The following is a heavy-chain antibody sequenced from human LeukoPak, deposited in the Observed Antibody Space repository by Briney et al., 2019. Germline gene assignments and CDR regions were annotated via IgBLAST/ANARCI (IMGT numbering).Heavy chain of an antibody. D-gene: IGHD6-13*01. CDR1: DSTFTFYI. V-gene: IGHV1-2*02. J-gene: IGHJ1*01. Sequence: ASGTVSVTSSDSTFTFYILNWVRQPPGQGLGWMGWLNPNSGGTNYAQKFQGRVTITRDTSNSTAYMELSRLRSDDTAVYYCARGYPLSTTAAGTYFQHWGQGTLVTVSS. CDR2: LNPNSGGT. CDR3: ARGYPLSTTAAGTYFQH.